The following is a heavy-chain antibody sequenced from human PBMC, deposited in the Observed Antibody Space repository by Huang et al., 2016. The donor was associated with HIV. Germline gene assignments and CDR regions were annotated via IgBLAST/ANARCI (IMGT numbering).Heavy chain of an antibody. J-gene: IGHJ4*02. CDR1: EYTLTELS. D-gene: IGHD3-9*01. V-gene: IGHV1-24*01. CDR3: ATGFDVFFDF. Sequence: QVQLVQSRAEVKKPGASVKVSCKVSEYTLTELSIHWVRQPPGKGLEWMGGLDTESGETIYAQKFQGRATMTEDTATETAFMELSGLRPEDTAVYYCATGFDVFFDFWGQGTLVTVSS. CDR2: LDTESGET.